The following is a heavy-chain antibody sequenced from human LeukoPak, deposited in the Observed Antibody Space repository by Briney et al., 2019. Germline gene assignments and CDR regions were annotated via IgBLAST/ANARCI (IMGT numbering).Heavy chain of an antibody. D-gene: IGHD6-13*01. V-gene: IGHV6-1*01. CDR2: TYYRSKWYN. Sequence: SQTLSLTCAISGDSVSSNSAAWNWIRQSPSRGLEWLGRTYYRSKWYNDYAVSVKSRITINPDTSKNQFSLQLNSVTPEDTAVYYRARGRIAAAGYYYYGMDVWGQGTTVTVSS. CDR3: ARGRIAAAGYYYYGMDV. J-gene: IGHJ6*02. CDR1: GDSVSSNSAA.